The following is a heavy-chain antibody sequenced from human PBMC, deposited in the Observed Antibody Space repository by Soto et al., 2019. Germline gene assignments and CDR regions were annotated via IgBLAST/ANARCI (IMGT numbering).Heavy chain of an antibody. J-gene: IGHJ6*02. Sequence: QVQLAQSGADVKKAGSSVKVSCKASGGTLSNSAFSWVRHAPGQGLEWMGGFIPVFGIVNYAQKFQDRVTITVDESASTAYMARRSLRSEDKAVYFCATGRIVVVGSRAYYGIDVWFAGTPVTV. CDR3: ATGRIVVVGSRAYYGIDV. D-gene: IGHD3-22*01. CDR1: GGTLSNSA. CDR2: FIPVFGIV. V-gene: IGHV1-69*19.